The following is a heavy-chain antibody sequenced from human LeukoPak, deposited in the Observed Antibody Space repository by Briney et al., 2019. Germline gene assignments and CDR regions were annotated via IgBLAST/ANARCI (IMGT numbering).Heavy chain of an antibody. CDR1: GGSISSYY. CDR3: ARGLSGSGWYSGGTDAFDI. D-gene: IGHD6-19*01. J-gene: IGHJ3*02. CDR2: IYYSGST. Sequence: PSETLSLTCTVSGGSISSYYWSWIRQPPGKGLEWIGYIYYSGSTNYNPSLKSRVTISVDTSKNQFSLKLSSVTAADTAVYYCARGLSGSGWYSGGTDAFDIWGQGTMVTVSS. V-gene: IGHV4-59*01.